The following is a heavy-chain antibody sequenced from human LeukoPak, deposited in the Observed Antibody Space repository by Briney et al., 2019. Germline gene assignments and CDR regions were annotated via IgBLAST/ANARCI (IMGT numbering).Heavy chain of an antibody. CDR1: GYTFTGYH. V-gene: IGHV1-2*04. D-gene: IGHD2-21*02. CDR3: ARVAYCGGDCSFNWFDP. Sequence: ASVKVSCKASGYTFTGYHMHWVRQAPGQGLEWMGWINPNSGGTNYAQKFQGWVTMTRDTSISTAYMELSRLRSDDTAVYYCARVAYCGGDCSFNWFDPWGQGTLVTVSS. CDR2: INPNSGGT. J-gene: IGHJ5*02.